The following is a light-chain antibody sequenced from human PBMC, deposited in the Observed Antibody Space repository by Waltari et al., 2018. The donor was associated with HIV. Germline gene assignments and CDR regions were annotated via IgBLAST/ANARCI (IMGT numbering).Light chain of an antibody. J-gene: IGLJ2*01. V-gene: IGLV1-44*01. CDR3: AAWDDSLNAVV. Sequence: QSVLTQPPSASGTPGQRVTISCSGSSSKIGSNTVNWYQQLPGPAPKLLIYSNNQRPSGVPDRFSGSKSGTSASLAISGLQSEDEADYYCAAWDDSLNAVVFGGGTKLTVL. CDR2: SNN. CDR1: SSKIGSNT.